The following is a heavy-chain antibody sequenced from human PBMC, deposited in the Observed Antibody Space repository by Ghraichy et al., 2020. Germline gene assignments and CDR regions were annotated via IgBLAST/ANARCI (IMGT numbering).Heavy chain of an antibody. Sequence: SETLSLTCTVSGGSISSGGYYWSWIRQHPGKGLEWIGYIYYSGSTYYNPSLKSRVTISVDTSKNQFSLKLSSVTAADTAVYYCARGSPLEGPFNWFDPWGQGTLVTVSS. CDR1: GGSISSGGYY. D-gene: IGHD3-3*01. CDR3: ARGSPLEGPFNWFDP. V-gene: IGHV4-31*03. CDR2: IYYSGST. J-gene: IGHJ5*02.